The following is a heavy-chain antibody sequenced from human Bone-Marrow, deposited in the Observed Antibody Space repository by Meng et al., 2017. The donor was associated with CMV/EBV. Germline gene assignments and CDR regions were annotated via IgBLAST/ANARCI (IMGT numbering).Heavy chain of an antibody. CDR1: GYTFTSYG. D-gene: IGHD6-6*01. CDR3: ARVIKKYSSSSGYFDY. V-gene: IGHV1-18*01. Sequence: AAVKVSCKASGYTFTSYGISWVRQAPGQGLEWMGWISAYNGNTNYAQKLQGRVTITTDTSTSTAYMQLRSLRSDDTAVYYCARVIKKYSSSSGYFDYWGQGTLVTVSS. J-gene: IGHJ4*02. CDR2: ISAYNGNT.